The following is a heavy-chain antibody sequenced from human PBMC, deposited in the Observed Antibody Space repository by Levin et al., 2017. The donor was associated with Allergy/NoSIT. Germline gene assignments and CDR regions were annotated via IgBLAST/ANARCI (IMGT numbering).Heavy chain of an antibody. CDR2: INPNSGGT. CDR1: GYTFTGYY. CDR3: ARDPEYYYDSSGYFAFDI. V-gene: IGHV1-2*06. D-gene: IGHD3-22*01. J-gene: IGHJ3*02. Sequence: ASVKVSCKASGYTFTGYYMHWVRQAPGQGLEWMGRINPNSGGTNYAQKFQGRVTMTRDTSISTAYMELSRLRSDDTAVYYCARDPEYYYDSSGYFAFDIWGQGTMVTVSS.